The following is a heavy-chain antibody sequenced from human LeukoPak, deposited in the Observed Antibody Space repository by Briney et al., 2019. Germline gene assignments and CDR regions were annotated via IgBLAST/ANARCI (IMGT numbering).Heavy chain of an antibody. CDR1: GSSFTSYW. V-gene: IGHV5-51*01. D-gene: IGHD5-24*01. Sequence: KVGASLQISCKGSGSSFTSYWIGWVRQVPGKGLEWMGIIYPGDSDTRYSPSFQGQVTISADKSISTAYLQWSSLKASDTAMYYCARFRDGYNFRAFDYWGQGTLVTVSS. CDR3: ARFRDGYNFRAFDY. CDR2: IYPGDSDT. J-gene: IGHJ4*02.